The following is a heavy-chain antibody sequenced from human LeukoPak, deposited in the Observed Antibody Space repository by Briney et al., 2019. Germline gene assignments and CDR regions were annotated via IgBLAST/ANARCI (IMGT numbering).Heavy chain of an antibody. CDR1: GFTFSTYN. V-gene: IGHV3-21*01. J-gene: IGHJ4*02. CDR2: ITSSSSYA. CDR3: ARDFRFLEDY. Sequence: GGSLRLSCEASGFTFSTYNTNWVRQAPGKRLEWVSSITSSSSYAFYADSVKGRFTISRDNAKSSLYLQVNNLRAEDTAVYYCARDFRFLEDYWGQGTLVTVSS. D-gene: IGHD3-3*01.